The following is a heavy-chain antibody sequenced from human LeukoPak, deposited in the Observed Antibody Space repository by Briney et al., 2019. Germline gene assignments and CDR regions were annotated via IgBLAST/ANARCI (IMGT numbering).Heavy chain of an antibody. CDR3: AREYYDSSGYRGLGPGY. V-gene: IGHV4-39*01. CDR1: GGSISSSSYY. D-gene: IGHD3-22*01. CDR2: IYYSGST. Sequence: SETLSLTCTVSGGSISSSSYYWGWIRQPPGKGLEWIGSIYYSGSTYYNPSLKSRVTISVDTSKNQFSLKLSSVTAADTAVYYCAREYYDSSGYRGLGPGYWGQGTLVTVSS. J-gene: IGHJ4*02.